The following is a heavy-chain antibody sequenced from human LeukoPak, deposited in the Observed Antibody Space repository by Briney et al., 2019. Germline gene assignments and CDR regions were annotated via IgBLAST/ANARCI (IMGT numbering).Heavy chain of an antibody. CDR1: GYTFSDYS. CDR3: TTEAAGLTSVHAASSNEC. J-gene: IGHJ4*01. D-gene: IGHD6-13*01. Sequence: GGSLRLSCIASGYTFSDYSMHWVRQAPGKGLEWVSVISYSGVVKFYADPVKGRFTISRDTTNNTLYLQMNNLTDEDAVVYYCTTEAAGLTSVHAASSNECWSQGTLVTVYS. CDR2: ISYSGVVK. V-gene: IGHV3-30*03.